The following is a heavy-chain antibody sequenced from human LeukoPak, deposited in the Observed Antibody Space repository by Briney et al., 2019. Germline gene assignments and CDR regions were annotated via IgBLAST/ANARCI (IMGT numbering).Heavy chain of an antibody. CDR3: ARAGSLSSTSRCGYYFDY. V-gene: IGHV4-59*12. D-gene: IGHD2-2*01. CDR1: GGSISSYY. J-gene: IGHJ4*02. Sequence: SETLSLTCTVSGGSISSYYWSWIRQPPGKGLEWIGYIYYSGSTNYNPSLKSRVTISVDTSKNQFSLKLSSVTAADTAVYYCARAGSLSSTSRCGYYFDYWGQGTLVTVSS. CDR2: IYYSGST.